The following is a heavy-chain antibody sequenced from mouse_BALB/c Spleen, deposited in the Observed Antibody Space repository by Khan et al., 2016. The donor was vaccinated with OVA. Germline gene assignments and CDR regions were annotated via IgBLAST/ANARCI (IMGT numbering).Heavy chain of an antibody. CDR1: GFTFSTYG. CDR3: ARLAYYYDSEGFAY. V-gene: IGHV5-6*01. D-gene: IGHD1-1*01. Sequence: EVELVESGGDLVKPEGSLKLSCAASGFTFSTYGMSWVRQTPDKRLEWVATISSGGSYTYYPDSVQGRFTISRDNAKNTLYLQMSSLKSEDTAVFYCARLAYYYDSEGFAYWGQGTLVTVSA. CDR2: ISSGGSYT. J-gene: IGHJ3*01.